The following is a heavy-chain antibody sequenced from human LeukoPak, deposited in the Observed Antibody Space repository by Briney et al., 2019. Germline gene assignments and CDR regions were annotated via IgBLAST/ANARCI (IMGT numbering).Heavy chain of an antibody. V-gene: IGHV4-59*08. D-gene: IGHD3-16*02. CDR2: IYNSGST. CDR3: ARRIDYFDY. CDR1: GGSISTYY. J-gene: IGHJ4*02. Sequence: SETLSLTCTVSGGSISTYYWSWIRQPPGKGLEWIGYIYNSGSTNYNPSLKSRVTISVDTSKDQFSLKLSSVTAADTAVYYCARRIDYFDYWGQGTLVTVSS.